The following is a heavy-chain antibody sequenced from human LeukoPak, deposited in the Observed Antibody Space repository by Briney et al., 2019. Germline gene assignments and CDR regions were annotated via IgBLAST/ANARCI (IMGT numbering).Heavy chain of an antibody. J-gene: IGHJ4*02. V-gene: IGHV1-69*06. CDR3: ARDPYDSSGYYYSYFDY. CDR2: IIPIFGTA. CDR1: GGTFSSYA. Sequence: SVKVSCKASGGTFSSYAISWVRQAPGQGLEWMGGIIPIFGTANYAQKFQGRDTITADKSTSTAYMELTRLRYDDTAVYYCARDPYDSSGYYYSYFDYWGQGTLVTVSS. D-gene: IGHD3-22*01.